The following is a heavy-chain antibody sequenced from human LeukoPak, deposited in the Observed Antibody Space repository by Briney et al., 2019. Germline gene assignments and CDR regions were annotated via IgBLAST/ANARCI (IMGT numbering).Heavy chain of an antibody. D-gene: IGHD2-15*01. V-gene: IGHV3-21*01. J-gene: IGHJ3*02. CDR3: ARDLYIEIISAFDI. Sequence: GGSLRLSCAASGFTFSSYSINWVRRAPGKGLEWVSSISGSSSYIYYADSVKGRFTISRDNAKKSLYLQMNSLRAEDTAVYYCARDLYIEIISAFDIWGRGTMVTVSS. CDR2: ISGSSSYI. CDR1: GFTFSSYS.